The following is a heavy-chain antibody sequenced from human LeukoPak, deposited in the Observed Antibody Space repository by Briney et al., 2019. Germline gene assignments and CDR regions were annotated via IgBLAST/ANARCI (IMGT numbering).Heavy chain of an antibody. Sequence: SETLSLTCAVSGYSISSGYYWGWIRQPPGKGLEWIGEINHSGSTNYNPSLKSRVTISVDTSKNQFSLKLSSVTAADTAVYYCARAFGDFWSGYRRGDYYYYMDVWGKGTTVTVSS. CDR1: GYSISSGYY. J-gene: IGHJ6*03. CDR3: ARAFGDFWSGYRRGDYYYYMDV. CDR2: INHSGST. D-gene: IGHD3-3*01. V-gene: IGHV4-38-2*01.